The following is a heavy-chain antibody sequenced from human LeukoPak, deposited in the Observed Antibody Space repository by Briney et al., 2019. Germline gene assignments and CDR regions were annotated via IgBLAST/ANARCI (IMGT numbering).Heavy chain of an antibody. Sequence: GGSLRLSCAASGFTFSSYEMNWVRQAPGKGLEWVSYISSSGSTIYYADSVKGRFTISRDNSKNTLFLQMNSLRGEDTAVYYCAKDMGAPSDVWGKGTTVTISS. CDR3: AKDMGAPSDV. CDR2: ISSSGSTI. CDR1: GFTFSSYE. J-gene: IGHJ6*04. D-gene: IGHD3-10*01. V-gene: IGHV3-48*03.